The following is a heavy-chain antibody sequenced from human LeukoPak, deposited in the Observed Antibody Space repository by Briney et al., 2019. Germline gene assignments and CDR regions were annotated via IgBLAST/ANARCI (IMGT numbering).Heavy chain of an antibody. CDR2: IKQDGSES. CDR1: GFTLSIYW. J-gene: IGHJ4*02. Sequence: PGGSLRLSCAASGFTLSIYWMSWVRQAPGKGLEWVTNIKQDGSESHYVDSVKGRFTISRDNAKNSLYLQMNSLRAEDTAVYYCAKDMDPIEYSSSSPSFDYWGQGTLVTVSS. V-gene: IGHV3-7*01. CDR3: AKDMDPIEYSSSSPSFDY. D-gene: IGHD6-6*01.